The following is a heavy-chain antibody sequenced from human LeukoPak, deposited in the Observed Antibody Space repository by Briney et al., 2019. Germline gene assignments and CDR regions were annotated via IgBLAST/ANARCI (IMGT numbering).Heavy chain of an antibody. D-gene: IGHD3-10*01. CDR1: GYTFTGYY. CDR2: INPNSGGT. Sequence: ASVKVSCKASGYTFTGYYMHWVRQAPGQGLEWMGWINPNSGGTNYAQKFQGRVTMTRDTSISTAYMELSRLRSDDTAVYYCASSYGSGSYQRHYYYYYMDVWGKGTTVTVSS. J-gene: IGHJ6*03. V-gene: IGHV1-2*02. CDR3: ASSYGSGSYQRHYYYYYMDV.